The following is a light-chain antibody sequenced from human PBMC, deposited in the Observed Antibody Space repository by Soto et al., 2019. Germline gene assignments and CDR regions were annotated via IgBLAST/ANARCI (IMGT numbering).Light chain of an antibody. Sequence: QSVLTQPASVSGSPGQSITISCIGTSSDVGGYNYVSWYQQHSGKAPKLMIYEVSNRPSGVSNRFSGSKSGNTASLTISGLQAEDEADYYCSSYTSSTSDVFGTGTKVTVL. V-gene: IGLV2-14*01. CDR3: SSYTSSTSDV. CDR1: SSDVGGYNY. J-gene: IGLJ1*01. CDR2: EVS.